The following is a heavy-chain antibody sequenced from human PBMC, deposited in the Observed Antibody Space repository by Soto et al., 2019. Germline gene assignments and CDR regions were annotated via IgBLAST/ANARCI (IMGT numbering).Heavy chain of an antibody. J-gene: IGHJ4*02. V-gene: IGHV4-61*08. CDR1: GGSISSGDYY. D-gene: IGHD5-18*01. CDR2: IYYSGST. CDR3: ARVQYSYGYYFDY. Sequence: SETLSLTCTVSGGSISSGDYYWSWIRQPPGKGLEWIGYIYYSGSTIYNPSLKSRVTISVDTSKNQFSLKLSSVTAADTAVYYCARVQYSYGYYFDYWGQGTLVTVSS.